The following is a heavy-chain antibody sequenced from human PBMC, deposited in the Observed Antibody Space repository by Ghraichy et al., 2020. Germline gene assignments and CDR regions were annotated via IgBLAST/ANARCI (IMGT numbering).Heavy chain of an antibody. J-gene: IGHJ3*02. CDR1: GGSISSSSYY. Sequence: SETLSLTYTVSGGSISSSSYYWGWIRQPPGKGLEWIGSIYYSGSTYYNPSLKSRVTISVDTSKNQFSLKLSSVTAADTAVYYCARRGEHYYDGDAFDIWGQGTMVTVSS. V-gene: IGHV4-39*01. CDR2: IYYSGST. CDR3: ARRGEHYYDGDAFDI. D-gene: IGHD3-22*01.